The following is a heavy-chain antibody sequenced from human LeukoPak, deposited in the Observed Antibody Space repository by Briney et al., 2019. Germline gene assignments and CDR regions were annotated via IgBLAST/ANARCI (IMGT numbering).Heavy chain of an antibody. J-gene: IGHJ4*02. V-gene: IGHV3-53*01. CDR2: IYSGGST. D-gene: IGHD4-11*01. Sequence: GGSLRLSCAAPGFTFSSYAMSWVRQAPGKGLEWVSVIYSGGSTYYADSVKGRFTISRDNSKNTLYLQMNSLRAEDTAVYYCASLYSNYDYWGQGTLVTVSS. CDR3: ASLYSNYDY. CDR1: GFTFSSYA.